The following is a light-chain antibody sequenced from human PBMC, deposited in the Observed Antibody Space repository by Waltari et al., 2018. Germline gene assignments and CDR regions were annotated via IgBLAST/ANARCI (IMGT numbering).Light chain of an antibody. CDR3: QQYDTPLS. CDR2: GAS. CDR1: QDIYNS. V-gene: IGKV1-33*01. Sequence: ITCQAKQDIYNSLNWYQQKPGKAPSRLIYGASNLEPGVPSRFSGSGSGTHFTFTISSLQPDDFATYYCQQYDTPLSFGGGTKVAIK. J-gene: IGKJ4*01.